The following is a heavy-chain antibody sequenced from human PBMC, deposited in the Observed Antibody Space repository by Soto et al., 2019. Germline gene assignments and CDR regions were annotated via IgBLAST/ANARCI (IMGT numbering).Heavy chain of an antibody. D-gene: IGHD3-3*01. CDR2: ISTTSSPI. Sequence: PGGSLRLSCTVSGFAFNNYGINWVRQAPGKGLEWISYISTTSSPIYYADSVKGRFTISRDNAKNSLFLQMNSLRDEDTAVYYCARKGVALDYWGQGAQVTVSS. CDR3: ARKGVALDY. V-gene: IGHV3-48*02. CDR1: GFAFNNYG. J-gene: IGHJ4*02.